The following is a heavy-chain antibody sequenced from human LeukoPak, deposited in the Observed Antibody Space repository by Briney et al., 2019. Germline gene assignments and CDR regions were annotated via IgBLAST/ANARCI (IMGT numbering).Heavy chain of an antibody. CDR2: INQDGNKK. V-gene: IGHV3-7*03. D-gene: IGHD4/OR15-4a*01. CDR3: ATGDYGVHGDY. CDR1: GFTFSNYW. J-gene: IGHJ4*02. Sequence: GGSLRLSCAASGFTFSNYWMTWVRQAPGKGLEWVAHINQDGNKKYYVDSVKGRFTIFRDNAKNSLYLQMNSMRAEDTAVYYCATGDYGVHGDYWGQGILVTVSS.